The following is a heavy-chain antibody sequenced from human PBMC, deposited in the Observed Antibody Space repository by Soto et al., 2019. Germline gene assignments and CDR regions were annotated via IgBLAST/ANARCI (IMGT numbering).Heavy chain of an antibody. D-gene: IGHD1-26*01. CDR1: GGSISSWY. V-gene: IGHV4-59*08. CDR3: ARRYGSAIDY. Sequence: QVQLQESGPGLVKPSETLSLTCTVSGGSISSWYWSWIRQPPGKGLEWIGYIYYSGSTNYNPSLTRRVPRSVDTSKNPSSLELSSVTAADTAVYYCARRYGSAIDYWGQGTLVTVSS. CDR2: IYYSGST. J-gene: IGHJ4*02.